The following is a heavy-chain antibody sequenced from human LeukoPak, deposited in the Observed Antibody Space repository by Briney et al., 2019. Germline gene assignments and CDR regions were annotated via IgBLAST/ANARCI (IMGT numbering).Heavy chain of an antibody. CDR1: GYTLTELS. Sequence: ASVKVSCKVSGYTLTELSMHWVRQAPGKGLEWMGGFDPEDGETIYAQKFRGRVTMTEDTSTDTAYMELSSLRSEDTAVYYCATDRPPGLRYFDWLHRFTYWGQGTLVTVSS. V-gene: IGHV1-24*01. D-gene: IGHD3-9*01. CDR2: FDPEDGET. J-gene: IGHJ4*02. CDR3: ATDRPPGLRYFDWLHRFTY.